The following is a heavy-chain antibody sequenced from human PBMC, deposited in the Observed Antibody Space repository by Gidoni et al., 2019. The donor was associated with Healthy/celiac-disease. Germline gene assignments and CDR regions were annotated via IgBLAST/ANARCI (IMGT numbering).Heavy chain of an antibody. D-gene: IGHD3-10*01. CDR2: IIPIFGTA. J-gene: IGHJ6*02. V-gene: IGHV1-69*06. CDR1: GGTFSSYA. CDR3: ARGVTMVRGGRYYYGMDV. Sequence: QVQLVQSGAEVKKPGSSVKVSCKASGGTFSSYAISWVRQAPGQGLEWMGGIIPIFGTANYAQKFQGRVTITADKSTSTAYMELSSLRSEDTAVYYCARGVTMVRGGRYYYGMDVWGQGTTVTVSS.